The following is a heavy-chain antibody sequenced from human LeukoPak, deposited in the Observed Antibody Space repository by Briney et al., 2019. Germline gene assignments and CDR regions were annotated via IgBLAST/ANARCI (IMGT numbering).Heavy chain of an antibody. CDR2: IYPGDSDT. Sequence: GESLKISCKGSGYSFTNYWIGWVRQMPGKGLDWMGIIYPGDSDTRYNPSFQGQVTISADKSISTAYLQWSSLTASDTAMYYCARQGYNFAQRPFDYWGQGTLVTVSS. D-gene: IGHD1-1*01. V-gene: IGHV5-51*01. CDR1: GYSFTNYW. J-gene: IGHJ4*02. CDR3: ARQGYNFAQRPFDY.